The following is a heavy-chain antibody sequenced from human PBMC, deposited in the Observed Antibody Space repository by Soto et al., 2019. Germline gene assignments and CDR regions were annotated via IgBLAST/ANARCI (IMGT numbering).Heavy chain of an antibody. Sequence: EVQLVESGGGLVQPGGSLRLSCAVSGFSFSSAWMTWIRQAPGKGLERVAMMNEDGSERYYVDSVKGRFTISRDNAKNALFLQMNSLRVEDTAVYFCARDRAYSRFDYWGQGSLVTVSS. CDR3: ARDRAYSRFDY. J-gene: IGHJ4*02. CDR2: MNEDGSER. CDR1: GFSFSSAW. D-gene: IGHD4-4*01. V-gene: IGHV3-7*03.